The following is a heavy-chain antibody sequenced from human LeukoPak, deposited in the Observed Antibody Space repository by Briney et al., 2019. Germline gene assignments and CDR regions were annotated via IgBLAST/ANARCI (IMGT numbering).Heavy chain of an antibody. V-gene: IGHV3-23*01. Sequence: GGSLRLSCAASGFTSSSYAMSWVRQAPGKGLEWVSAISGSGGSTYYADSVKGRFTISRDNSKNTLYLQMNSLRAEDTAVYYCAKDRGYYDSSGYRHKGRGYYFDYWGQGTLVTVSS. J-gene: IGHJ4*02. D-gene: IGHD3-22*01. CDR3: AKDRGYYDSSGYRHKGRGYYFDY. CDR2: ISGSGGST. CDR1: GFTSSSYA.